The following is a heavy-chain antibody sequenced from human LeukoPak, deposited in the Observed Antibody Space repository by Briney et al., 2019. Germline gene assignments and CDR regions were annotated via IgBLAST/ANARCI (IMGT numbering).Heavy chain of an antibody. CDR1: GFTFSSYG. J-gene: IGHJ4*02. D-gene: IGHD3-10*01. V-gene: IGHV3-33*01. CDR2: IWYDGTNK. CDR3: GRGNDQNSGSHDY. Sequence: PGRSLRLSCAASGFTFSSYGMHWVRQAPGKGLEWVAVIWYDGTNKYYADSVKGRFTISRDNSKNTLYLQMNSLRAEDTAVYYCGRGNDQNSGSHDYWGQGTLVTVSS.